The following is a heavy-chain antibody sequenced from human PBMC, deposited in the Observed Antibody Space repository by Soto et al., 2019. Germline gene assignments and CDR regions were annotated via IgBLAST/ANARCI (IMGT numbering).Heavy chain of an antibody. V-gene: IGHV4-39*01. CDR1: GGSFRSSSYY. Sequence: PSETLSLTCTVSGGSFRSSSYYWAWSRQPPGKGLEWIGSIYYSGSTYYNPSLKSRVTISVDTSKNQFSLKLSSVTAADTAVYYCARLTYDSKDYWGQGTLVTVSS. D-gene: IGHD3-22*01. CDR3: ARLTYDSKDY. CDR2: IYYSGST. J-gene: IGHJ4*02.